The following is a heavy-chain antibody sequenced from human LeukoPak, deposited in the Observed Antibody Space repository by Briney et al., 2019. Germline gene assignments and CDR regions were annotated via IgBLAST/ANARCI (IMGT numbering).Heavy chain of an antibody. CDR1: GFTFSSYA. J-gene: IGHJ6*02. CDR2: VSYDGSNK. D-gene: IGHD6-13*01. Sequence: PGRSLRLSCAASGFTFSSYAMHWVRQAPGKGLEWVAVVSYDGSNKYYADSVKGRFTISRDNSKNTLYLQMNSLRAEDTAVYYCARDLYSSYGMDVWGQGTTVTVSS. V-gene: IGHV3-30-3*01. CDR3: ARDLYSSYGMDV.